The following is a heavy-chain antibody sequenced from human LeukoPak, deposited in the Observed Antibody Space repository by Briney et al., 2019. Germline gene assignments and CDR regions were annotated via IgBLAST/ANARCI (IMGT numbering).Heavy chain of an antibody. CDR1: GYTFTSYG. V-gene: IGHV1-18*01. CDR3: ARYRSSWYLATFFDY. Sequence: ASVKVSCKASGYTFTSYGISWVRQAPGQGLEWMGWISAYNGNTNYAQKLQGRVTMTTDTSTSTAYMELRSLGSDDTAVYYCARYRSSWYLATFFDYWGQGTLVTVSS. D-gene: IGHD6-13*01. J-gene: IGHJ4*02. CDR2: ISAYNGNT.